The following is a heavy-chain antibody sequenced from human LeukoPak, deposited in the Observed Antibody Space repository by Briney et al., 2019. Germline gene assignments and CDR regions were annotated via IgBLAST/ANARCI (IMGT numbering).Heavy chain of an antibody. D-gene: IGHD6-6*01. V-gene: IGHV1-2*02. J-gene: IGHJ4*02. CDR2: INPNSGGT. CDR3: ARGRVAARAPGY. CDR1: GYTFTGYY. Sequence: ASVRVSCKASGYTFTGYYMHWVRQAPGQGLEWMGWINPNSGGTNYAQKFQGRVTMTRDTSISTAYMELSRLRSDDTAVYYCARGRVAARAPGYWGQGTLVTVSS.